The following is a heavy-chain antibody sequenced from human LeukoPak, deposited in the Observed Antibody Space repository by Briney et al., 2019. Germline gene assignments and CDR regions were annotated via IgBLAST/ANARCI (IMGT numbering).Heavy chain of an antibody. CDR1: GGSISSYY. Sequence: SETLSLTCTVSGGSISSYYWSWIRQPPGKGLEWIGYIYYSGSTNYNPSLKSRVTISVDTSKNQFSLKLSSVTAADTAVYYCARGRRSIVVVPAARRGYYYMDVWGNGTTVTVSS. CDR3: ARGRRSIVVVPAARRGYYYMDV. J-gene: IGHJ6*03. V-gene: IGHV4-59*12. D-gene: IGHD2-2*01. CDR2: IYYSGST.